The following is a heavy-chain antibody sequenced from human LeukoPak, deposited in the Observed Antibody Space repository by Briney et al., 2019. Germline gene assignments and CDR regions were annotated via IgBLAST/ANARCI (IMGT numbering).Heavy chain of an antibody. D-gene: IGHD5-12*01. CDR3: ARGRGLDRYYYYYYMDV. J-gene: IGHJ6*03. CDR2: INHSGST. V-gene: IGHV4-34*01. CDR1: GGSFSGYY. Sequence: ESSETLSLTCSVYGGSFSGYYWSWIRQPPGKGLEWIGEINHSGSTNYNPSLKSRVTISVDTSKNQFSLKLSSVTAADTAVYYCARGRGLDRYYYYYYMDVWGKRTTVTVSS.